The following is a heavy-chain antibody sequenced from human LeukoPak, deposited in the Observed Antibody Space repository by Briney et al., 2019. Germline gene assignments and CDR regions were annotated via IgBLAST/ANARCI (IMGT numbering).Heavy chain of an antibody. CDR2: IIASGVST. V-gene: IGHV3-23*01. Sequence: PGGSLRLSCAASGFTFSSYAMSWVRQAPGQGLEWVSSIIASGVSTYYADPVKGRFTIARDNSKNTLYLLMNSLTAEDTAVYYCVKATVTTRSSDFDYWGQGTLVPVPS. J-gene: IGHJ4*02. D-gene: IGHD4-11*01. CDR3: VKATVTTRSSDFDY. CDR1: GFTFSSYA.